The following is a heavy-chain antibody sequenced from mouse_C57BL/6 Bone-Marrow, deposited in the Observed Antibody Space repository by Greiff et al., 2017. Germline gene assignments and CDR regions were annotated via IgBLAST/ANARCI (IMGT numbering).Heavy chain of an antibody. CDR1: GYTFTDYY. J-gene: IGHJ1*03. D-gene: IGHD2-4*01. Sequence: VQLQQSGAELVRPGASVKLSCKASGYTFTDYYINWVKQRPGQGLEWIARIYPGSGNTYYNEKFKGQATLTAEKSSSTAYMQLSSLTSEDSAVYFCAREDYDYPWYVDVWGTGTTVTVSS. CDR3: AREDYDYPWYVDV. V-gene: IGHV1-76*01. CDR2: IYPGSGNT.